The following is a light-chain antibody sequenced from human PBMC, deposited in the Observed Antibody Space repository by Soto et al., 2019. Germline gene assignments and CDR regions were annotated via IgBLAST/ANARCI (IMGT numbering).Light chain of an antibody. J-gene: IGKJ1*01. CDR3: QQYYSTPRT. Sequence: DIVMTQSPDSLAVSLGERATINCKSSQSVLYSSNNKNYLAWYQQKPGQPPKLLIYWASTRESGVPDRFSGSGSGTDVTLTIISLQAEDVAVYYCQQYYSTPRTFGQGTKVEIK. V-gene: IGKV4-1*01. CDR2: WAS. CDR1: QSVLYSSNNKNY.